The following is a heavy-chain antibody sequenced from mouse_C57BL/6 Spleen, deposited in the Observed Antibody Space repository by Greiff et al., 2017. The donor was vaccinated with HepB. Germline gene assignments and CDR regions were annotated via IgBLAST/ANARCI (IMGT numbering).Heavy chain of an antibody. D-gene: IGHD2-1*01. Sequence: EVKVEESGGGLVQPGGSMKLSCAASGFTFSDAWMDWVRQSPEKGLEWVAEIRNKANNHATYYAESVKGRFTISRDDSKSSVYLQMNSLRAEDTGIYYCTRPHGNYDYFDYWGQGTTLTVSS. CDR3: TRPHGNYDYFDY. V-gene: IGHV6-6*01. J-gene: IGHJ2*01. CDR1: GFTFSDAW. CDR2: IRNKANNHAT.